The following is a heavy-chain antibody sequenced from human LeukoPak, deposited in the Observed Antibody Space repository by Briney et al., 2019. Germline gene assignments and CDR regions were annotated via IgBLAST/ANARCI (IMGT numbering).Heavy chain of an antibody. CDR1: GFTFGGYA. D-gene: IGHD1-1*01. Sequence: GGSLRLSCAASGFTFGGYAMSRVRQAPGKGLEWVSTIGGSGGSTYYADSVRGRFTISRDNSKNTLYLQMNSLRAEDTAAYYCAKDKTSESPYYFDCWGQGTLVTVSS. J-gene: IGHJ4*02. CDR3: AKDKTSESPYYFDC. CDR2: IGGSGGST. V-gene: IGHV3-23*01.